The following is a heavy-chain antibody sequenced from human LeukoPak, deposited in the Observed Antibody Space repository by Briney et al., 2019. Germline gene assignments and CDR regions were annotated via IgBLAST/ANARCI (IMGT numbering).Heavy chain of an antibody. D-gene: IGHD2-2*01. J-gene: IGHJ4*02. CDR3: ANIYPYCSSTSCSTH. CDR2: ISGSGGST. Sequence: PGGSPRLSCAASGFTFSSYAMSWVRQAPGKGLEWVSAISGSGGSTYYADSVKGRFTISRDNSKNTLYLQMNSLRAEDTAVYYCANIYPYCSSTSCSTHWGQGTLVTVSS. V-gene: IGHV3-23*01. CDR1: GFTFSSYA.